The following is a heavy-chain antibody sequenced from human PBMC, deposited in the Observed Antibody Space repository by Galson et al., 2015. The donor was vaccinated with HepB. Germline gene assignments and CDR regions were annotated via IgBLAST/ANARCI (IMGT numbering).Heavy chain of an antibody. CDR3: AKTDIVVVPAAIRREYYFDY. V-gene: IGHV3-30*18. D-gene: IGHD2-2*02. J-gene: IGHJ4*02. Sequence: SLRLSCAASGFTFSSYGMHWVRQAPGKGLEWVAVISYDGSNKYYADSVKGRFTISRDNSKNTLYLQMNSLRAEDTAVYYCAKTDIVVVPAAIRREYYFDYWGQGTLVTVSS. CDR1: GFTFSSYG. CDR2: ISYDGSNK.